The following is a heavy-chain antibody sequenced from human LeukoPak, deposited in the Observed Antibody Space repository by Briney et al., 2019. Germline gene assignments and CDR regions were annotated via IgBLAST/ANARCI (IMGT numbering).Heavy chain of an antibody. D-gene: IGHD3-16*01. J-gene: IGHJ5*02. CDR3: TKSPLYGTVMPLGWFDP. V-gene: IGHV3-23*01. Sequence: GGSLRLSCAASGFTFSSYAMSWVRQAPGRGLEWVSSLNGSGGTTYYAESVKGRFTISRDNSKNTLHLQMNSLRVEDTAVYYCTKSPLYGTVMPLGWFDPWGQGTQVTVSS. CDR2: LNGSGGTT. CDR1: GFTFSSYA.